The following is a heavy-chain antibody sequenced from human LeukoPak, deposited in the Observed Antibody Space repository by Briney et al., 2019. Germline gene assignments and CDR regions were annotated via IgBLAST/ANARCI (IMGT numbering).Heavy chain of an antibody. Sequence: GGSLRLSCTVSGFTVSSNSMSWVRQAPGKGLEWVSFIYSDNTHYSDSVKGRFTISRDNSKNTLYLQMNSLRAEDTAVYYCAKSGGVTTTLGYWGQGTLVTVSS. CDR1: GFTVSSNS. CDR2: IYSDNT. J-gene: IGHJ4*02. V-gene: IGHV3-66*03. D-gene: IGHD4-17*01. CDR3: AKSGGVTTTLGY.